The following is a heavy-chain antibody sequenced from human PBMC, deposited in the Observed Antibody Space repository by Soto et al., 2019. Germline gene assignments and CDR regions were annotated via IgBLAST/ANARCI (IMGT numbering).Heavy chain of an antibody. J-gene: IGHJ4*02. CDR3: AILSN. V-gene: IGHV3-53*01. CDR2: IYSDGTT. D-gene: IGHD6-6*01. CDR1: VFTVSSNY. Sequence: LRLSCAASVFTVSSNYMNWVRQAPGKGLEWLSIIYSDGTTYYADSVKGRFTISRDNLKNTLYLQMNNLRAEDTAVYYCAILSNWGQGTLVTVSS.